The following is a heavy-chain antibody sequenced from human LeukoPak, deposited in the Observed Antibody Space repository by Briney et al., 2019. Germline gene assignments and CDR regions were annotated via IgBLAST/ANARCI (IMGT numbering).Heavy chain of an antibody. CDR1: GFTFSSYG. Sequence: GGSLRLSCAASGFTFSSYGMHWVRQASGKGLEWVAVISYDGSNKYYADSVKGRFTISRDNSKNTLYLQMNSLRAEDTAVYYCAKVASSWLLVLIDYWGRGTLVTVSS. CDR2: ISYDGSNK. V-gene: IGHV3-30*18. CDR3: AKVASSWLLVLIDY. J-gene: IGHJ4*02. D-gene: IGHD6-13*01.